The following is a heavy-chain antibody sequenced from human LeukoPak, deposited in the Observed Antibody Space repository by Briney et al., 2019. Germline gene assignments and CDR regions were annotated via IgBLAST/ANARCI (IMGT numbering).Heavy chain of an antibody. J-gene: IGHJ4*02. CDR2: IWYDGSNK. V-gene: IGHV3-33*01. Sequence: GGSLRLSCAASGFTFSSYGMHWVRQAPGKGLEWVAVIWYDGSNKYYADSVKGRFTISRDNSKNTLYLQMSSLRAEDTAVCYCARLNARDYYFDYWGQGTLVTVSS. CDR3: ARLNARDYYFDY. CDR1: GFTFSSYG.